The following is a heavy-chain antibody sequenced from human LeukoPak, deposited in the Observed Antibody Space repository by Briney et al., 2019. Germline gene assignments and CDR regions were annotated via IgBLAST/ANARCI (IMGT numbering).Heavy chain of an antibody. Sequence: ASVKVSCKASGCTFTSYGISWVRQAPGPGLEWMGWISAYNGNTNYAQKLQGRVTMTTDTSTSTAYMELRSLRSDDTAVYYCARVADCTNGVCYTTDAFDIWGQGTMVTVSS. CDR2: ISAYNGNT. V-gene: IGHV1-18*01. J-gene: IGHJ3*02. CDR3: ARVADCTNGVCYTTDAFDI. CDR1: GCTFTSYG. D-gene: IGHD2-8*01.